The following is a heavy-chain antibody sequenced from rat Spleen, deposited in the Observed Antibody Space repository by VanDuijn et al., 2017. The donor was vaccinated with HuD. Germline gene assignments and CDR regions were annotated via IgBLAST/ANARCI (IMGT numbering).Heavy chain of an antibody. V-gene: IGHV5-29*01. D-gene: IGHD5-1*01. Sequence: EVQLVESDGGLVQPGRSLKLSCAASGFTFNKYDMDWVRQPPTKGLEWVATISYYDRSTYYRDSVKCRFTISRDNRKSTLYLQMDSLRSEDTATYYCTTDRPGAFMEAWGQGASVTFSS. CDR2: ISYYDRST. CDR1: GFTFNKYD. CDR3: TTDRPGAFMEA. J-gene: IGHJ4*01.